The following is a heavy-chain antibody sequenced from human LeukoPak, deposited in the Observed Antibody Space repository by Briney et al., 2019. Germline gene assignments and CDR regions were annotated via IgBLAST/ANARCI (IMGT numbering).Heavy chain of an antibody. CDR2: IYHSGST. CDR3: ARGETFSGSYFDY. Sequence: SETLSLTCAVSGGSISSGGYSWSWIRQPPGKGLEWIGYIYHSGSTYYNPSLKSRVTISVDRSKNQFSLKLSSVTAADTAVYYCARGETFSGSYFDYWGQGTLVTVSS. D-gene: IGHD3-10*01. J-gene: IGHJ4*02. CDR1: GGSISSGGYS. V-gene: IGHV4-30-2*01.